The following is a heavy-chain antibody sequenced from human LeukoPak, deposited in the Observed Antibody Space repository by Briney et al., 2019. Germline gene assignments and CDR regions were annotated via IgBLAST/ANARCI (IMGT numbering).Heavy chain of an antibody. J-gene: IGHJ6*02. CDR3: ARGPVAGHYYYYGMDV. CDR2: INPNSGGT. V-gene: IGHV1-2*04. CDR1: GYTFTGYY. Sequence: ASVKVSCKASGYTFTGYYMHWVRQAPGQGLEWMGWINPNSGGTNYAQKFQGWVTMTRDTSISTAYMELSRLRSDDTAVYYCARGPVAGHYYYYGMDVWGQGTTVTVSS. D-gene: IGHD6-19*01.